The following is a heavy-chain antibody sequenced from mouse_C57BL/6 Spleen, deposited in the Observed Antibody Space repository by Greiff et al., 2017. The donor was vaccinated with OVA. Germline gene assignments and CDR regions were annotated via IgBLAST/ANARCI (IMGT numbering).Heavy chain of an antibody. Sequence: EVQLQQSGPELVKPGASVKISCKASGYTFTDYYMNWVKQSHGKSLEWIGDINPNNGGTSYNQKFKGKATLTVDKSSSTAYMELRSLTSEDSAVYDCASNYYGIWYAYWGQGTLVTVAA. D-gene: IGHD1-1*01. CDR1: GYTFTDYY. CDR3: ASNYYGIWYAY. J-gene: IGHJ3*01. CDR2: INPNNGGT. V-gene: IGHV1-26*01.